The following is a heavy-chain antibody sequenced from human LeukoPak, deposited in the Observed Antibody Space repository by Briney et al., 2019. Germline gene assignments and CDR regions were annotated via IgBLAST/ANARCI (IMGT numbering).Heavy chain of an antibody. Sequence: GGSLRLSCTASGFTFSTYGMHWVRQAPGKGLEWVAVISYDGTDKYYADSVKGRFTISRDNSKNTLYLQMNSLRAEDTALYYCAKGYTDFDFWGQGTLVTVSS. V-gene: IGHV3-30*18. J-gene: IGHJ4*02. D-gene: IGHD3-16*02. CDR3: AKGYTDFDF. CDR2: ISYDGTDK. CDR1: GFTFSTYG.